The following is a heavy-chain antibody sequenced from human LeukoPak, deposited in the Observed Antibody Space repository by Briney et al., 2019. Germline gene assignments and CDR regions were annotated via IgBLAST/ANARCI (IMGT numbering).Heavy chain of an antibody. V-gene: IGHV1-18*01. D-gene: IGHD2-2*01. J-gene: IGHJ5*02. CDR3: ARDWCSSTSCYQNWFDP. CDR2: ISAYNGNT. CDR1: GYTFVHYD. Sequence: GASVRVSCKASGYTFVHYDINWVRQAPGQGLEWMGWISAYNGNTNYAQKLQGRVTMTTDTSTSTAYMELRSLRSDDTAVYYCARDWCSSTSCYQNWFDPWGQGTLVTVSS.